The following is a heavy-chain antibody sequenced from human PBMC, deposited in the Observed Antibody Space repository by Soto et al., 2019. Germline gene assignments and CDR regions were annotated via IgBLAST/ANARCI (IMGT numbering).Heavy chain of an antibody. CDR3: ARLSGGYDSSTRYGLDV. J-gene: IGHJ6*02. CDR1: GGSISSVGHY. D-gene: IGHD6-6*01. V-gene: IGHV4-31*03. Sequence: QVQLQESGPGLVKPSQTLSLTCSVSGGSISSVGHYWTWIRQKPGKGLEWIGYISYSGSTDYNPSLKSRVTISIDRSKNLFSLDLSSVTAADTSIYYCARLSGGYDSSTRYGLDVLGQGTTVTVSS. CDR2: ISYSGST.